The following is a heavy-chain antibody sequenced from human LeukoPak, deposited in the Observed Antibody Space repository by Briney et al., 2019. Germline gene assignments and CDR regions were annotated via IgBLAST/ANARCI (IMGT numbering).Heavy chain of an antibody. J-gene: IGHJ5*02. CDR1: GFTFSSYA. V-gene: IGHV3-30*04. CDR2: ISYDGSNK. CDR3: ARLRAGPNWFDP. D-gene: IGHD6-19*01. Sequence: GGSLRLSCAASGFTFSSYAMHWVRQAPGKGLEWVAVISYDGSNKYYADSVKGRFTISRDNSKNTLYLQMTSLRAEDTAVYYCARLRAGPNWFDPWGQGTLVTVSS.